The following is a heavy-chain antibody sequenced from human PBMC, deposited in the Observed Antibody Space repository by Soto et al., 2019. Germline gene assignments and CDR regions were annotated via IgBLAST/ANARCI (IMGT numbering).Heavy chain of an antibody. J-gene: IGHJ4*02. CDR3: ARDQNGSGNYYTRYFDY. D-gene: IGHD3-10*01. CDR1: GGSINNRYW. Sequence: PWETLSLTCAVSGGSINNRYWWSWVRQSPGKGLEWIGEIYHSGSTNYNPSLKSRVTISVDKSKNQFSLNLSSVTAADTAVYYCARDQNGSGNYYTRYFDYWGQGTLVT. V-gene: IGHV4-4*02. CDR2: IYHSGST.